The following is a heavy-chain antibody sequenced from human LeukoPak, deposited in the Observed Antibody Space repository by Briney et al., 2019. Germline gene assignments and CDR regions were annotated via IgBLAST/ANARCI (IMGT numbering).Heavy chain of an antibody. V-gene: IGHV4-34*01. CDR1: GFTFSSYS. CDR2: INHSGST. J-gene: IGHJ6*03. Sequence: GSLRPSCAASGFTFSSYSMNWVRQAPGKGLEWIGEINHSGSTNYNPSLKSRVTISVDTSKNQFSLKLSSVTAADTAVYYCARMGYCSGGSCSLPNYYYYYMDVWGKGTTVTVSS. CDR3: ARMGYCSGGSCSLPNYYYYYMDV. D-gene: IGHD2-15*01.